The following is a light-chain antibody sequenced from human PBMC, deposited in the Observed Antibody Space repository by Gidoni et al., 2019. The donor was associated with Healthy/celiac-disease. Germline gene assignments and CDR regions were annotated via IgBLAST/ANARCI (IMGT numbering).Light chain of an antibody. Sequence: SYELPQPPSVSVSPGQTAIITCSGDKLGDNYACWYQQKPGQSPVLVIYQDSKRPSGIPERFSGSNSGNTDTLTISGTQAMDEADYYCQAWDSSTAHVFGTGTKVTVL. J-gene: IGLJ1*01. CDR2: QDS. CDR1: KLGDNY. CDR3: QAWDSSTAHV. V-gene: IGLV3-1*01.